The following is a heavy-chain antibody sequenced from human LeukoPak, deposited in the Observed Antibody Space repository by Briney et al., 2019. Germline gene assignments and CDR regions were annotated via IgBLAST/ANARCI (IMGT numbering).Heavy chain of an antibody. J-gene: IGHJ4*02. D-gene: IGHD2-21*02. CDR2: IYYSGST. CDR1: GGSISSIIHY. CDR3: ARDRGDAGYFDY. V-gene: IGHV4-39*07. Sequence: SETLSLTCTVSGGSISSIIHYWGWIRQPPGTGLEWIGSIYYSGSTYYNPSLKSRVTISVDSSKNQFSLNLTSVTAADTAVYYCARDRGDAGYFDYWGQGILVTVSS.